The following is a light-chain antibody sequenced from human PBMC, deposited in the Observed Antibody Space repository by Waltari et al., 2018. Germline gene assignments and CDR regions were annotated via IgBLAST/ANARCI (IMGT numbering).Light chain of an antibody. CDR3: QQYSSIPIT. CDR1: QSVLYSSNNKNY. J-gene: IGKJ5*01. V-gene: IGKV4-1*01. CDR2: WAS. Sequence: DIVMTQSPDSLAVSLGERATINCKPSQSVLYSSNNKNYLAWYQQKPGQPPKLLIYWASTRESRVPDRFSGSGSGTDFTLTISSLQAEDVAVYYCQQYSSIPITFGQGTRLEIK.